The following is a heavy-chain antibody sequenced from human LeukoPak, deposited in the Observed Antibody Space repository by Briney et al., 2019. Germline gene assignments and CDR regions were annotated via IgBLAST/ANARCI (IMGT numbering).Heavy chain of an antibody. CDR3: ARDNSVEDTAWWFDP. J-gene: IGHJ5*02. CDR2: INPSGGST. D-gene: IGHD4-23*01. V-gene: IGHV1-46*01. Sequence: ASVKVSCKACVYTFTSYYMHWVRQVPGQGLEWMGIINPSGGSTSYAQKFQGRVTMTRDMSTSTDYMELSSLRSEDTAVYYCARDNSVEDTAWWFDPWGQGTLVTVSS. CDR1: VYTFTSYY.